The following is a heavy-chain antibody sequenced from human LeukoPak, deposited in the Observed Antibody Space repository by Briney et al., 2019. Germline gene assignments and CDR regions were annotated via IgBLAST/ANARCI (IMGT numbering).Heavy chain of an antibody. CDR3: GMDYDSSGQLDE. V-gene: IGHV1-2*06. Sequence: ASLKVSCKASRYSFTGNYMHWLRQAPGQGVEWMGRISPNSRGTNYAQEVQGEVTMTRDTSISTAYMELRRLRFGDTAVYYCGMDYDSSGQLDEWGQGTLVTFSS. D-gene: IGHD3-22*01. J-gene: IGHJ4*02. CDR2: ISPNSRGT. CDR1: RYSFTGNY.